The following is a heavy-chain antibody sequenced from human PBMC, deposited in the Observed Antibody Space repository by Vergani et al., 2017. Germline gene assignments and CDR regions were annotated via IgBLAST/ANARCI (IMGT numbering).Heavy chain of an antibody. Sequence: QVQLQESGPGLVKPSGTLSLTCAVSGGSLSSSNWWSWVRQPPGKGLAWIGEIYHSGSTNYNPSLKSRVTISVDKSKNQFSLKLSSVTAADTAVYYCASGRIAAAGTEFDYWGQGTLVTVSS. CDR3: ASGRIAAAGTEFDY. CDR2: IYHSGST. J-gene: IGHJ4*02. D-gene: IGHD6-13*01. CDR1: GGSLSSSNW. V-gene: IGHV4-4*02.